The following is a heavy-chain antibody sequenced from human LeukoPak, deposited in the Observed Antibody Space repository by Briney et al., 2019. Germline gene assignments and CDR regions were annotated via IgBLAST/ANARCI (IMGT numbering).Heavy chain of an antibody. J-gene: IGHJ4*02. CDR3: ARSKYYFDY. CDR2: IYYSGTT. Sequence: SETLSLTCTVSSGSISSDYWSWIRQPPGQGLEWIGYIYYSGTTNYNPSLKSRVTMSVDTSNKLFSLKLSSVTAADTAVYYCARSKYYFDYWGQGSLVTVSS. CDR1: SGSISSDY. V-gene: IGHV4-59*01.